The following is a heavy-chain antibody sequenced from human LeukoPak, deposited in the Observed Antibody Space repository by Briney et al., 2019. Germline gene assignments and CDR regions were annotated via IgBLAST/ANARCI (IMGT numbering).Heavy chain of an antibody. J-gene: IGHJ6*03. D-gene: IGHD1-26*01. Sequence: ASVKVSCKASGYTFISYSMHWVRQAPGQGLEWMGIIDPSGGSTSYAQKFQGRVTMTRDMSTSTVYMELSSLRSEDTAVYYCARDTVEWELANRHYYYYYMDVWGKGTTVTVSS. CDR1: GYTFISYS. V-gene: IGHV1-46*01. CDR2: IDPSGGST. CDR3: ARDTVEWELANRHYYYYYMDV.